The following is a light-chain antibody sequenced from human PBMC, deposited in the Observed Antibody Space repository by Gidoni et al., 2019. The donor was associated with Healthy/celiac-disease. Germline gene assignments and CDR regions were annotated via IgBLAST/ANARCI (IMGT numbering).Light chain of an antibody. V-gene: IGKV3-11*01. J-gene: IGKJ4*01. CDR1: QSVSSY. Sequence: EIVLTQSPAPLSLSPGERATLSCRASQSVSSYLAWYQQKPGQAPRLLIYDASNRATDIPARFSGSGSGTDFTLTISSLGPEDFAVYYCQQRSNWPPLTFGGGTKVEIK. CDR2: DAS. CDR3: QQRSNWPPLT.